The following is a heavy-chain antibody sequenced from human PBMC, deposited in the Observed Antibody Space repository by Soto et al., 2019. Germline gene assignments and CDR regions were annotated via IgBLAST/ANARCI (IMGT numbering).Heavy chain of an antibody. Sequence: QVTLKESGPVLVKPTETLTLTRTVSGFSLSNARMGVSWIRQPPGKALEWLAHIFSNDEKSYSTSLKSRLTISKDTSKSQVVLTMTNMDPVDTATYYCARIPSYCSSTSCSSGYYGMDVWGQGTTVTVSS. CDR3: ARIPSYCSSTSCSSGYYGMDV. D-gene: IGHD2-2*01. J-gene: IGHJ6*02. CDR1: GFSLSNARMG. CDR2: IFSNDEK. V-gene: IGHV2-26*01.